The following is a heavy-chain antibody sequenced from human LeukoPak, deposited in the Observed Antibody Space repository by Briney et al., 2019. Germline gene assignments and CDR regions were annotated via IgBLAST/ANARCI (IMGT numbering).Heavy chain of an antibody. D-gene: IGHD3-9*01. CDR3: AKSLSYFDWSPLNY. Sequence: GGSLRPSCAASGFTFDDYAMHWVRQPPGKGLEWVSGISWNGGSIGYADSVKGRITISRDNAKNSLYLQMNSLRAEDTALYYCAKSLSYFDWSPLNYWGQGTLVTVSS. CDR2: ISWNGGSI. CDR1: GFTFDDYA. J-gene: IGHJ4*02. V-gene: IGHV3-9*01.